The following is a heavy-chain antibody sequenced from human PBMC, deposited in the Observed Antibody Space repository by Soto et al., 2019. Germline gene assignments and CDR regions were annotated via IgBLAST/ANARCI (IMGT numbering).Heavy chain of an antibody. Sequence: SETLSLTCTVSGGSISSYYWSWIRQPPGKGLEWIGYIYYSGSTNYNPSLKSRVTISVDTSKNQFSLKLSSVTAADTAVYYCARHGVRYFDWPLFDYWGQGTLVTVS. CDR1: GGSISSYY. J-gene: IGHJ4*02. D-gene: IGHD3-9*01. CDR3: ARHGVRYFDWPLFDY. V-gene: IGHV4-59*08. CDR2: IYYSGST.